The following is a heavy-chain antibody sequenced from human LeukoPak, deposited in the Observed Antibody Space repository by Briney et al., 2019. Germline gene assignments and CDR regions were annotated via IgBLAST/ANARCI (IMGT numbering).Heavy chain of an antibody. V-gene: IGHV4-59*01. CDR1: GGSISNYY. J-gene: IGHJ4*02. CDR2: IYYSGST. D-gene: IGHD2-15*01. Sequence: SETLSLTCTVSGGSISNYYWSWIRQPPGKGLEWIGYIYYSGSTNYNPSLKSRVTISVDTSKNQFSLKLSSVTAADTAVYYCARHSRYCSGGSCYSTPLYWGQGTLVTVSS. CDR3: ARHSRYCSGGSCYSTPLY.